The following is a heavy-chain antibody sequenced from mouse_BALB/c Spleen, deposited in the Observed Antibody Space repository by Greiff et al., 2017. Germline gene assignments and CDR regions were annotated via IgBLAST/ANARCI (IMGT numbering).Heavy chain of an antibody. CDR2: ISYSGST. V-gene: IGHV3-2*02. CDR1: GYSITSDYA. D-gene: IGHD2-1*01. CDR3: ARRFYYGNYGAMDY. J-gene: IGHJ4*01. Sequence: EVKLMESGPGLVKPSQSLSLTCTVTGYSITSDYAWNWIRQFPGNKLEWMGYISYSGSTSYNPSLKSRISITRDTSKNQFFLQLNSVTTEDTATYYCARRFYYGNYGAMDYWGQGTSVTVSS.